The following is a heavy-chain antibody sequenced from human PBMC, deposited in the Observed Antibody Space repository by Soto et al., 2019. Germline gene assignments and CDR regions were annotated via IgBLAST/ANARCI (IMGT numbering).Heavy chain of an antibody. D-gene: IGHD3-16*01. J-gene: IGHJ5*02. CDR2: IFFDGSQK. CDR1: GFSFDTLG. V-gene: IGHV3-33*06. Sequence: QEQLVESGGGVVQPGSSLTLSCAASGFSFDTLGMHWVRQAPGKRLEWVATIFFDGSQKHYADSVKGRFSVSRDNSKNMVFLQLSSLRVEDTAGYYCAKDFPDRFTASARWFDPRAQGALVTVS. CDR3: AKDFPDRFTASARWFDP.